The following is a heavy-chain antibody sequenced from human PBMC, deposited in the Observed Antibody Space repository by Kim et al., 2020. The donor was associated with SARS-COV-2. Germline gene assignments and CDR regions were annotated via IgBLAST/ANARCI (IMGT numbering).Heavy chain of an antibody. CDR3: ARDSDWLLYDY. Sequence: GGSLRLSCAASGFTFNSYWMHWVRQAPGKGLVWVSRINRDGSTTAYADSVKGRFTISRDNAKNTLYLQMDSLRVEDTAVYYCARDSDWLLYDYWGQGTQVTVSS. V-gene: IGHV3-74*01. D-gene: IGHD3-9*01. CDR2: INRDGSTT. J-gene: IGHJ4*02. CDR1: GFTFNSYW.